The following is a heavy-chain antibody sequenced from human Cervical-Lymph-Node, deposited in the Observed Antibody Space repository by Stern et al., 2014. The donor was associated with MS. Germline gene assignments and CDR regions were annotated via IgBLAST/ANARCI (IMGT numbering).Heavy chain of an antibody. CDR3: ARGGIVVVPAARLDY. V-gene: IGHV3-30*01. Sequence: VQLVESGGGVVQPGGSLRLSCAASGFTFSSYAMHWVRPAPGKGLEWVAVISYDGSNKYYADSVKGRFTISRDNSKNTLYLQMNSLRAEDTAVYYCARGGIVVVPAARLDYWGQGTLVTVSS. CDR2: ISYDGSNK. J-gene: IGHJ4*02. CDR1: GFTFSSYA. D-gene: IGHD2-2*01.